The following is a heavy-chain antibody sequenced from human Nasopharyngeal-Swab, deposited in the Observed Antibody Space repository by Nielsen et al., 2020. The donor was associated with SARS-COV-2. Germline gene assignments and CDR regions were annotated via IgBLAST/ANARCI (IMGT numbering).Heavy chain of an antibody. D-gene: IGHD6-19*01. CDR3: ARANPEPSTSSGWYGRLAHYFDY. V-gene: IGHV4-61*05. J-gene: IGHJ4*02. Sequence: WIRQPPGKGLEWIGYIYYSGSTNYNPSLKSRVTISVDKSKNQFSLKLSSVTAADTAVYYCARANPEPSTSSGWYGRLAHYFDYWGQGTLVTVSS. CDR2: IYYSGST.